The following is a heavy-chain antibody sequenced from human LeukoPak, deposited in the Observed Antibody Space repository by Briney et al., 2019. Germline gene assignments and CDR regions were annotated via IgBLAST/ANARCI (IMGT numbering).Heavy chain of an antibody. CDR1: GGTFSSYA. CDR3: ARDQDGVLRFLGALYYYYMDV. V-gene: IGHV1-69*05. Sequence: ASVKVSCKASGGTFSSYAISWVRQAPGQGLEWMGGIIPIFGTANYVQKFQGRVTMTTDTSTSTAYMELRSLRSDDTAVYYCARDQDGVLRFLGALYYYYMDVWGKGTTVTVSS. J-gene: IGHJ6*03. D-gene: IGHD3-3*01. CDR2: IIPIFGTA.